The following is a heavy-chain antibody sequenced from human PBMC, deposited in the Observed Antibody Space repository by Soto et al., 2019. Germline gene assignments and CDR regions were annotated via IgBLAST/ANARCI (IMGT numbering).Heavy chain of an antibody. Sequence: EVQLVESGGGLVQPGGSLRLSCAASGFSFSTYSMNWVRQAPGKGLEWVSYISSRSYTIYYVDSVKGRFTISRDNAKNSLYLQMNSVRDEDTAVYYCARGGSSSDNGMDVWGQGTTVTVSS. V-gene: IGHV3-48*02. CDR2: ISSRSYTI. CDR3: ARGGSSSDNGMDV. D-gene: IGHD6-6*01. J-gene: IGHJ6*02. CDR1: GFSFSTYS.